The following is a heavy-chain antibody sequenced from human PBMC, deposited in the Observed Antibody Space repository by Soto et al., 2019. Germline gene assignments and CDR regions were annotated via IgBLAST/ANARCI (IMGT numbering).Heavy chain of an antibody. J-gene: IGHJ6*02. V-gene: IGHV3-21*01. CDR3: ARDPPDTLYYYYGMDV. CDR2: ISSSSSYI. CDR1: GFTFSSYS. Sequence: GGSLRLSCAASGFTFSSYSMNWVRQAPGKGLEWVSSISSSSSYIYYADSVKGRFTISRDNAKNSLYLQMNSLRAEDTAVYYCARDPPDTLYYYYGMDVWGQGTTVTVYS.